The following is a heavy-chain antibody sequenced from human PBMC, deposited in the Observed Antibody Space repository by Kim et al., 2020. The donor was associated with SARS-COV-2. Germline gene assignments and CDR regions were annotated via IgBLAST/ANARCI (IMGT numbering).Heavy chain of an antibody. CDR2: IWYDGSNK. J-gene: IGHJ6*04. V-gene: IGHV3-33*06. CDR1: GFTFSSYG. Sequence: GGSLRLSCAASGFTFSSYGMHWVRQAPGKGLEWVAVIWYDGSNKYYADSVKGRFTISRDNSKNTLYLQMNSLRAEGTAVYYCAQATILGRSRILTGYWTGYYGMDVWGKGNTVTVSS. CDR3: AQATILGRSRILTGYWTGYYGMDV. D-gene: IGHD3-9*01.